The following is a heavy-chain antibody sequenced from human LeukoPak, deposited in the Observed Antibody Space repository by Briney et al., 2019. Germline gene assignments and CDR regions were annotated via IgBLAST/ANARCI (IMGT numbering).Heavy chain of an antibody. Sequence: KPAETLSLTCTVSGGSSSSYYWSWIRQPPGKGLEGMGYIYTSGSTNYNPSLKSRLTISVDKSKNQFSLKLSSVTAADTAGYYCFRGGGWGCTNGVCYSGYFDYWGQGTLVTVSS. D-gene: IGHD2-8*01. J-gene: IGHJ4*02. CDR1: GGSSSSYY. V-gene: IGHV4-4*09. CDR3: FRGGGWGCTNGVCYSGYFDY. CDR2: IYTSGST.